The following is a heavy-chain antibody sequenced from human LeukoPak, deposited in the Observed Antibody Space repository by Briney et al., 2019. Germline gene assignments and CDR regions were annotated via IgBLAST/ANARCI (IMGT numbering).Heavy chain of an antibody. V-gene: IGHV3-11*01. CDR3: ASLQPRNY. CDR1: RFTFSDYY. CDR2: ISSSGSAI. Sequence: GGALRHSCAASRFTFSDYYMSWIPPALGEGVERVSYISSSGSAIYYADSVRGAFTLSRENIKNTLYLQMNSLRAEDTALYYCASLQPRNYWGQGTLVTVSS. D-gene: IGHD1-1*01. J-gene: IGHJ4*02.